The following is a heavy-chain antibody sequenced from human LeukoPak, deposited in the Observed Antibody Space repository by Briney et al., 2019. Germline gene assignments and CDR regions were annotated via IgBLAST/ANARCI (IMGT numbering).Heavy chain of an antibody. CDR3: AREKWQQLASYYYGMDV. CDR2: MNPNSGNT. J-gene: IGHJ6*02. D-gene: IGHD6-13*01. Sequence: ASVKVSCKASGYTFTSYDINWVRQAPGQGLEWMGWMNPNSGNTGYAQKFQGRVTMTRNTSISTAYMELSSLRSDDTAVYYCAREKWQQLASYYYGMDVWGQGTTVTVSS. CDR1: GYTFTSYD. V-gene: IGHV1-8*01.